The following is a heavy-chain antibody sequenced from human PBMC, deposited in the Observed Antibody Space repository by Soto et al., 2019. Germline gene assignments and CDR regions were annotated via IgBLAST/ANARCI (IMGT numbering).Heavy chain of an antibody. CDR1: GFTFSSYA. CDR3: AREGSRSSGSPWGGGRYYFDY. CDR2: ISYDGSNK. D-gene: IGHD3-22*01. Sequence: GGSLRLSCAASGFTFSSYAMHWVRQAPGKGLEWVAVISYDGSNKYYADSVKGRFTISRDNSKNTLYLQMNSLRAEDTAVYYCAREGSRSSGSPWGGGRYYFDYWGQGTLVTVSS. J-gene: IGHJ4*02. V-gene: IGHV3-30-3*01.